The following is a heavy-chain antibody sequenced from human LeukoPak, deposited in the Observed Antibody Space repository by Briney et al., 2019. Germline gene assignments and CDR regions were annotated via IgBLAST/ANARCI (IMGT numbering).Heavy chain of an antibody. Sequence: TGGSLRLSCAASGFTFDDYGMSWVRHAPGKGLEWVSGINWNGGSTGYADSVKGRFTISRDNAKNSLYLQMNSLRAEDTALYYCARVGTYYDILAGYYSTYFDYWGQGTLVTVSS. CDR3: ARVGTYYDILAGYYSTYFDY. CDR1: GFTFDDYG. V-gene: IGHV3-20*04. J-gene: IGHJ4*02. D-gene: IGHD3-9*01. CDR2: INWNGGST.